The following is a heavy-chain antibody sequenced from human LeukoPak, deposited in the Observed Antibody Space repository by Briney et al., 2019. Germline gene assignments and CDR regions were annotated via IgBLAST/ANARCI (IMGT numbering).Heavy chain of an antibody. V-gene: IGHV3-15*01. CDR2: VRSEPRGGTT. D-gene: IGHD5-18*01. J-gene: IGHJ3*02. Sequence: GGSLRLSCAASGFTLSSAYMSWVRQGPGKGLEWVGRVRSEPRGGTTDYAAPVKGRITISRGDSKNTLYLQMDSLETADTAVYYCITEGYGYGYHSFDMSGQGTMVTVYS. CDR1: GFTLSSAY. CDR3: ITEGYGYGYHSFDM.